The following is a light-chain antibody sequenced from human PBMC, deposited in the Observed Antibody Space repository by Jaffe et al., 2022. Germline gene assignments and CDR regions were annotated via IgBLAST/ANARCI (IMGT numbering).Light chain of an antibody. CDR1: QDIRGD. Sequence: DIQMTQSPSSLSASIGDRITITCRASQDIRGDLGWYQQKPGKAPKRLIYGTSRLHSGVPLRFSGSGSGTEFTLTISSLQPEDFATYYCLQHYSSPQTFGRGTKVEIK. CDR2: GTS. V-gene: IGKV1-17*01. CDR3: LQHYSSPQT. J-gene: IGKJ1*01.